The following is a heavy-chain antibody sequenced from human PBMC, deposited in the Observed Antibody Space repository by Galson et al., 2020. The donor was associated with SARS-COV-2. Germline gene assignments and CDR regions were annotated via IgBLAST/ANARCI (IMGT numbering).Heavy chain of an antibody. CDR3: ARAANYYYYDMDV. CDR1: GGSVSSGSYF. Sequence: PSETLSLTCTVSGGSVSSGSYFWSWIRQPPGKRLEWIAYIYYSGSTNYNPSLKSQVTISIDTSKNQFSLKLSSVTAADTAVYFCARAANYYYYDMDVWGQGTTVTVSS. V-gene: IGHV4-61*01. D-gene: IGHD6-13*01. J-gene: IGHJ6*02. CDR2: IYYSGST.